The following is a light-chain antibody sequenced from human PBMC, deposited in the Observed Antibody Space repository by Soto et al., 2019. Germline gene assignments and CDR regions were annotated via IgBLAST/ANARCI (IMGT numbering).Light chain of an antibody. J-gene: IGLJ1*01. V-gene: IGLV2-14*03. CDR3: SSYRSSETLV. CDR2: DVS. CDR1: SSDVGAYNY. Sequence: QSVLTQPASVSGSPGQSITLSCTGTSSDVGAYNYVSWYQQHPGKAPKLMIYDVSNRPSGVSNRFSGSKSGNTASLTISGLQGEDEADYNCSSYRSSETLVFGTGTKVTVL.